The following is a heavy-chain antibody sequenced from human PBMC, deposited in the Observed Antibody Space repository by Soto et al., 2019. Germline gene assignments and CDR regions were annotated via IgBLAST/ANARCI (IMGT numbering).Heavy chain of an antibody. CDR3: AMADIVVVLAAIRVDYYYYGMDV. Sequence: QVQLVQSGAEVKKPESSVKVSCKASGGTFSSYAISWVRQAPGQGLEWMGGIIPIFGTANYAQKFQGRVTITADKSTSTAYMELSILRSEDTAVYYCAMADIVVVLAAIRVDYYYYGMDVWGQGTTVTVSS. CDR2: IIPIFGTA. V-gene: IGHV1-69*06. D-gene: IGHD2-2*02. J-gene: IGHJ6*02. CDR1: GGTFSSYA.